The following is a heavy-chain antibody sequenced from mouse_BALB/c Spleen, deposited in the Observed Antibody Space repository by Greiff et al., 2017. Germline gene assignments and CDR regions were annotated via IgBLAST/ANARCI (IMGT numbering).Heavy chain of an antibody. J-gene: IGHJ1*01. CDR2: ISSGGGST. CDR1: GFAFSSYD. V-gene: IGHV5-12-1*01. Sequence: EVQGVESGGGLVKPGGSLKLSCAASGFAFSSYDMSWVRQTPEKRLEWVAYISSGGGSTYYPDSVKGRFTISRDNARNILYLQMSSLRSEDTAMYYCARREGWYFDVWGAGTTVTVSS. CDR3: ARREGWYFDV.